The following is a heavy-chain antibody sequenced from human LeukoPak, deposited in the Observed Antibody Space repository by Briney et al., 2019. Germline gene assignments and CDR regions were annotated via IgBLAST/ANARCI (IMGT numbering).Heavy chain of an antibody. V-gene: IGHV3-23*01. J-gene: IGHJ4*02. Sequence: GGSLRLSCAASGFTFNTYGMSWVRQGPGKGLEWVSAISDNGLSTYTADSVKGRFTISRDNSKNTLYLQMNSLRAEDTAVYYCARGGPAAGRFDYWGQGTLVTVSS. D-gene: IGHD6-13*01. CDR3: ARGGPAAGRFDY. CDR1: GFTFNTYG. CDR2: ISDNGLST.